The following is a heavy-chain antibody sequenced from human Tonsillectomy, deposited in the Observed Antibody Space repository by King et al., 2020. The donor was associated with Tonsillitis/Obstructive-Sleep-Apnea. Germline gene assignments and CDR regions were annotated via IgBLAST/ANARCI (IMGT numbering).Heavy chain of an antibody. CDR3: ARSWRHCSGDNCYLGYYYYYMDL. D-gene: IGHD2-15*01. CDR1: GGSISSYY. V-gene: IGHV4-59*01. J-gene: IGHJ6*03. CDR2: ISHSGST. Sequence: QLQESGPGLLKPSETLSLTCTVSGGSISSYYWSWIRQPPGKGLEWIGYISHSGSTDYNPSLKSRVSISVDTSKNQFSLRLTSVTAADTAVYYCARSWRHCSGDNCYLGYYYYYMDLWGTGDTVTVSS.